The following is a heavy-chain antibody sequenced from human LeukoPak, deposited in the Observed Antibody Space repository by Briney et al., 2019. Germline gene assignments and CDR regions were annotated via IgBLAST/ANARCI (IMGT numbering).Heavy chain of an antibody. CDR2: IYSGGTT. J-gene: IGHJ4*02. CDR1: GFTVSTNC. Sequence: PGGSLRLSCAASGFTVSTNCMTWVRQAPGKGLVWVSTIYSGGTTYYADSVMGRFTISRHNSGNTLYLQMNSLRAEDTAVYYCARVDTVMAYYFDLWGQGTLVTVSS. D-gene: IGHD5-18*01. V-gene: IGHV3-53*04. CDR3: ARVDTVMAYYFDL.